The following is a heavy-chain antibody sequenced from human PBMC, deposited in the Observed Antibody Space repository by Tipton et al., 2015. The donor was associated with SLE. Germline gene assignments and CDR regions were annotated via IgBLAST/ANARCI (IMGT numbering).Heavy chain of an antibody. CDR3: ARWFVDYCSVDSCPNWFDP. CDR1: GGSFSGYH. Sequence: TLSLTCAVDGGSFSGYHWTWIRQPPGKGLEWIGEVYHSGITDSNPSLKSRVTISVDTSKNQVSLRLSSVTAADTAVYYCARWFVDYCSVDSCPNWFDPWGQGTLVTVFS. V-gene: IGHV4-34*01. CDR2: VYHSGIT. J-gene: IGHJ5*02. D-gene: IGHD2-15*01.